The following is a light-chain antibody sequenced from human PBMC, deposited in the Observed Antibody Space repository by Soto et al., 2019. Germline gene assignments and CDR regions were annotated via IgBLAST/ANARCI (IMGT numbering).Light chain of an antibody. Sequence: EIVMTQSPATLSVSPGERATLSCRASQNIGNNLAWYQHKPGQTPRLLTYNASTRAAGIPGSISGRGSGTEFTLTISSLQSEDLALYYCQQYGSSGTFGQGTKVDIK. CDR3: QQYGSSGT. CDR1: QNIGNN. J-gene: IGKJ1*01. V-gene: IGKV3-15*01. CDR2: NAS.